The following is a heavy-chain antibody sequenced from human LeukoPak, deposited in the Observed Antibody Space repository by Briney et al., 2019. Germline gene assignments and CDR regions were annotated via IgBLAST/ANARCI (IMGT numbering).Heavy chain of an antibody. CDR2: ITWNSGTI. V-gene: IGHV3-9*01. CDR3: AKDSYYDSSGYYYPHFDY. J-gene: IGHJ4*02. D-gene: IGHD3-22*01. Sequence: PGRSLRLSCAASGFTFDDYAMHWVRQAPGKGLEWVSGITWNSGTIGYADSVKGRFTISRDNAKNSLYLQMNSLRAEDTALYFCAKDSYYDSSGYYYPHFDYWGQGTLVTVSS. CDR1: GFTFDDYA.